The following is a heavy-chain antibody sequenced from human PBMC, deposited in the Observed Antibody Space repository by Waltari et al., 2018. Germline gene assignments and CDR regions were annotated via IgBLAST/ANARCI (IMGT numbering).Heavy chain of an antibody. CDR3: AKEVGVSGTSYMSYFDH. CDR2: VSYEGGTK. Sequence: QVQLVESGGDVVQPGRSLRLSCAASGFTFSNYGMQWVRQAPGKVLELVAVVSYEGGTKYYAESVKGRFTISRDNSKNTLYLQMNSLRAEDTAVYYCAKEVGVSGTSYMSYFDHWGQGSLVTVSS. V-gene: IGHV3-30*18. J-gene: IGHJ4*02. CDR1: GFTFSNYG. D-gene: IGHD3-10*01.